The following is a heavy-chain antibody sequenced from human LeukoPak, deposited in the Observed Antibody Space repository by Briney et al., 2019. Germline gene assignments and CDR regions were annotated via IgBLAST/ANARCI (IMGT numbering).Heavy chain of an antibody. D-gene: IGHD3-16*01. Sequence: SETLSLTCAVYGGSFSGYYWSWIRQTPGKGLEWIGSLYYTGTTSYNPSLKSRVTISADTSTNQILLTLTSVTAADTATYYCARLSVLRIVGDPDYWGQGTLVTVSS. CDR2: LYYTGTT. CDR1: GGSFSGYY. CDR3: ARLSVLRIVGDPDY. V-gene: IGHV4-34*01. J-gene: IGHJ4*02.